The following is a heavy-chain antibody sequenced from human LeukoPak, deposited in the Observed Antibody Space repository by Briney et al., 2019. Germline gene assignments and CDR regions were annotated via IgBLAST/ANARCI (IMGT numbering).Heavy chain of an antibody. V-gene: IGHV4-59*01. CDR3: ARGSSSTWPFDY. CDR1: GGSISSYY. Sequence: KTSETLSLTCTVSGGSISSYYWSWIQQPPGKGLEWIGSIYYSGSTNYNPSLQSRVTISLDMSRNQFSLKLISATAADTAVYYCARGSSSTWPFDYWGQGTLVTVSS. CDR2: IYYSGST. D-gene: IGHD6-13*01. J-gene: IGHJ4*02.